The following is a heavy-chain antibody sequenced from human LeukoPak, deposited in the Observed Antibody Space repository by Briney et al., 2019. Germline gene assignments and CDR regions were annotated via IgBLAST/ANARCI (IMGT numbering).Heavy chain of an antibody. CDR3: AKLPKYCSGGSCYRLIDY. CDR2: ISGSGGST. V-gene: IGHV3-23*01. CDR1: GFTFSSYA. D-gene: IGHD2-15*01. J-gene: IGHJ4*02. Sequence: GGSLRLSCAASGFTFSSYAMSWVRQAPGKGLEWVSAISGSGGSTYYADSVKGRFTISRDNSKNTLYLQMNSLRAEDTAVYYCAKLPKYCSGGSCYRLIDYWGQGTLVTVSS.